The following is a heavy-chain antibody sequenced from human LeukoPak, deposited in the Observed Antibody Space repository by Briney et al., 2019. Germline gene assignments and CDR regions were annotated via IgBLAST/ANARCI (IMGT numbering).Heavy chain of an antibody. D-gene: IGHD5-18*01. CDR3: ARDGGRGFNYGQYYFDH. CDR2: INPSGGST. J-gene: IGHJ4*02. V-gene: IGHV1-46*01. CDR1: GYTFTSYY. Sequence: ASVKVSCKASGYTFTSYYMHWVRQAPGQGLEWMGIINPSGGSTSYAQKFQGRVTMTRDTSTSTVYMELSSLRSEDTAVYYCARDGGRGFNYGQYYFDHWGQGTLVTVSS.